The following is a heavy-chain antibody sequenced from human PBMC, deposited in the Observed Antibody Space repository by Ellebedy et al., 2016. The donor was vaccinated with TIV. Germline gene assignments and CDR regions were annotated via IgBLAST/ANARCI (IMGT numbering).Heavy chain of an antibody. CDR1: QFTFSSYT. V-gene: IGHV3-30-3*01. J-gene: IGHJ4*02. Sequence: PGGSLRLFCAASQFTFSSYTMHWVRQAPGKGLEWVAFISSDGNIKDYADSVKGRFTISRDNSRKTLYLQMNSLRLDDTAVHHCARGSEGSGFDYWGQGTLVTVSS. CDR2: ISSDGNIK. D-gene: IGHD6-25*01. CDR3: ARGSEGSGFDY.